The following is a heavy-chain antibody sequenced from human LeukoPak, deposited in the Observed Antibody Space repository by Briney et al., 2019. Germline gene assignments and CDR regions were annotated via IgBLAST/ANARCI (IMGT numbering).Heavy chain of an antibody. CDR2: IYYSGST. J-gene: IGHJ4*02. CDR1: GGSISSYY. V-gene: IGHV4-59*01. D-gene: IGHD6-19*01. Sequence: PSETLSLTCTVSGGSISSYYWSWIRQPPGKGLEWLGYIYYSGSTNNNPSLKSRVNIAVDTSKNQFSLRLRSVTAADTAVYYCARGIMSSGWKYYFDYWGQGTLVTVSS. CDR3: ARGIMSSGWKYYFDY.